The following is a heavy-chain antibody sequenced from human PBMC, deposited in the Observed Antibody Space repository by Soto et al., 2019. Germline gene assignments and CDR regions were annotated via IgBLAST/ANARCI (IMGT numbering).Heavy chain of an antibody. CDR1: GGSISSGGYS. Sequence: QLQLQESGSGLVKPSQTLSLTCAVSGGSISSGGYSWSWIRQPPGKCLEWIGYIYHSGSTYYNPSLKSRVTISVDRSKNQFSLKRSSVTAADTAVYYCASSHAGAHITAAVHWGQGTLVTVSS. D-gene: IGHD6-13*01. J-gene: IGHJ4*02. V-gene: IGHV4-30-2*01. CDR2: IYHSGST. CDR3: ASSHAGAHITAAVH.